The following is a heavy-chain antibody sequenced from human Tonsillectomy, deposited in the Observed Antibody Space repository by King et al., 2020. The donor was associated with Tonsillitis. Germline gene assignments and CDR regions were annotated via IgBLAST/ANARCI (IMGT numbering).Heavy chain of an antibody. D-gene: IGHD3-9*01. CDR2: ISSSSSYL. CDR3: ARDMVRGTNYDILTGYYHYYYYGMDV. Sequence: VQLVESGGGLVKPGGSLRLSCAASGFIFRSYSMNWVRQAPGKGLEWVSSISSSSSYLYYADSVKGRFTISRDNAKNSLYLQMNSLRAEDTAVYYCARDMVRGTNYDILTGYYHYYYYGMDVWGQGTTVTVSS. V-gene: IGHV3-21*01. J-gene: IGHJ6*02. CDR1: GFIFRSYS.